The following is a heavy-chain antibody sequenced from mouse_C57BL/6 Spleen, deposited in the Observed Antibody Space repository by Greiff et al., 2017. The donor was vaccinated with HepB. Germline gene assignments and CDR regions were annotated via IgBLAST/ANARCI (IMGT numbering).Heavy chain of an antibody. CDR1: GYSITSGYY. J-gene: IGHJ2*01. V-gene: IGHV3-6*01. Sequence: EVQVVESGPGLVKPSQSLSLTCSVTGYSITSGYYWNWIRQFPGNKLEWMGYISYDGSNNYNPSLKNRISITRDTSKNQFFLKLNSVTTEDTATYYCAREGYGSSWDFDYWGQGTTLTVSS. CDR2: ISYDGSN. CDR3: AREGYGSSWDFDY. D-gene: IGHD1-1*01.